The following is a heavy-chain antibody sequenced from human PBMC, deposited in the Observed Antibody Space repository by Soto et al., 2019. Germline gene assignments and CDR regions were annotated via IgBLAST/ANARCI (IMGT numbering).Heavy chain of an antibody. CDR2: IYYSGSI. Sequence: QVQLQESGPGLVKPSETLSLTCTVSGGSVSSTHYYWSWIRQPPGKGLEWIGYIYYSGSINYNPSLKSRVTISVDTSKNQFSLKLNSVTAADTAVYYCARANPYNGNGGGIDPWGQGTLVTVSS. D-gene: IGHD1-20*01. CDR1: GGSVSSTHYY. V-gene: IGHV4-61*01. J-gene: IGHJ5*02. CDR3: ARANPYNGNGGGIDP.